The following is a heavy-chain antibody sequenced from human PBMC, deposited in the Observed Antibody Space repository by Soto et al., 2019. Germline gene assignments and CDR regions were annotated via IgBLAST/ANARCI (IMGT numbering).Heavy chain of an antibody. CDR1: GYMFTGFY. Sequence: ASVKVSCKASGYMFTGFYLHWVRQAPGQGLEWMGWINPNNGVTTYAKNFQGRVTMTRDSSISTAYMELSSLRSDDTAVYFCAAAAIPVAGRHPDFWGQGTVVTVSS. J-gene: IGHJ4*02. CDR2: INPNNGVT. D-gene: IGHD6-19*01. V-gene: IGHV1-2*02. CDR3: AAAAIPVAGRHPDF.